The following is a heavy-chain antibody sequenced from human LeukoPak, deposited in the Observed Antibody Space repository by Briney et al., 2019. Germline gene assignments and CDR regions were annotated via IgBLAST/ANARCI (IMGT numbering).Heavy chain of an antibody. CDR3: AKDYVWGSYRYTGVGSGDY. J-gene: IGHJ4*02. CDR1: GFSFSSYG. D-gene: IGHD3-16*02. Sequence: GRSLRLSCAASGFSFSSYGMHWVRQAPGKGLEWVAVISYDGSNKYYADSVKGRFTISRDNSKNTLYLQMNSLRAEDTAVYYCAKDYVWGSYRYTGVGSGDYWGQGTLVTVSS. CDR2: ISYDGSNK. V-gene: IGHV3-30*18.